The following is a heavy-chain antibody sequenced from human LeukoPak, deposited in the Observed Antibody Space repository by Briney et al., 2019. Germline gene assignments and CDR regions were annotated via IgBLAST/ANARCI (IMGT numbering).Heavy chain of an antibody. CDR1: GYTFIGYS. CDR3: ARDRAAATPAAFDI. J-gene: IGHJ3*02. CDR2: ISTNTGNP. D-gene: IGHD6-13*01. V-gene: IGHV7-4-1*02. Sequence: GASVKVSCKTFGYTFIGYSINWLRQAPGQGLEWMGWISTNTGNPTYAQGFTGRFVFSLDTSVSTAYLQISSLKAEDTAVYYCARDRAAATPAAFDIWGQGTMVTVSS.